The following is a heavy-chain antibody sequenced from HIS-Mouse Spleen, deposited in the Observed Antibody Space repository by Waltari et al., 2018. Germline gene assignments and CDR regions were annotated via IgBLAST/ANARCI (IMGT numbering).Heavy chain of an antibody. CDR1: GFTVRSYY. CDR2: IYSGGST. J-gene: IGHJ4*02. CDR3: ARHYYYGSGSYYFDY. V-gene: IGHV3-53*02. Sequence: EVQLVETGGGLIQPGGSLRLSCAAPGFTVRSYYMSWLRTAPGKGLEWVSVIYSGGSTYYADSVKGRFTISRDNSKNTLYLQMNSLRAEDTAVYYCARHYYYGSGSYYFDYWGQGTLVTVSS. D-gene: IGHD3-10*01.